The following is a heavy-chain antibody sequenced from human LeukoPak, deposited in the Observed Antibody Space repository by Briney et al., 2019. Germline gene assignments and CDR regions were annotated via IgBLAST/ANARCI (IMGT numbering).Heavy chain of an antibody. V-gene: IGHV3-7*01. J-gene: IGHJ4*02. D-gene: IGHD1-26*01. CDR3: ARGRTWEPPFLFDY. CDR1: GFTFSSDW. Sequence: GGSLRLSCAASGFTFSSDWMSWVRQAPGKGLEWVANIKQDGSEKYYVDSVKGRFTISRDNAKNSLYLQMNSLRAEDTAVYYCARGRTWEPPFLFDYWGQGTLVTVSS. CDR2: IKQDGSEK.